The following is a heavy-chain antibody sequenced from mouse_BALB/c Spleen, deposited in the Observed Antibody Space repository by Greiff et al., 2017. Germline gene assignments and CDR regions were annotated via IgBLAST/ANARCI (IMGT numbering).Heavy chain of an antibody. CDR3: ARSYGYGGFDY. V-gene: IGHV5-17*02. CDR2: ISSGSSTI. Sequence: EVQVVESGGGLVQPGGSRKLSCAASGFTFSSFGMHWVRQAPEKGLEWVAYISSGSSTIYYADTVKGRFTISRDNPKNTLFLQMTSLRSEDTAMYYCARSYGYGGFDYWGQGTTLTVSS. D-gene: IGHD2-2*01. CDR1: GFTFSSFG. J-gene: IGHJ2*01.